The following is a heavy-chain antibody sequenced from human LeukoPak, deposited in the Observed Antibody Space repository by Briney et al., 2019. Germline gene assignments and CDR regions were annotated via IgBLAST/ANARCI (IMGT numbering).Heavy chain of an antibody. CDR2: INHSGST. CDR1: GGSFSGYY. D-gene: IGHD2-15*01. J-gene: IGHJ5*02. V-gene: IGHV4-34*01. CDR3: ARDALGYCSGGSCYSSWFDP. Sequence: PSETLSLTCAVYGGSFSGYYWSWIRQPPGKGLEWIGEINHSGSTNYSPSLKSRVTVSVDTSKNQFSLMLSSVTAADTAAYYCARDALGYCSGGSCYSSWFDPWGQGTLVTVSS.